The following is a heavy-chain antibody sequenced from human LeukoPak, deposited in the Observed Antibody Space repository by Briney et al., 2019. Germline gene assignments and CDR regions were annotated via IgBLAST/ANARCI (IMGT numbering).Heavy chain of an antibody. D-gene: IGHD3-22*01. CDR2: IIPIFGTA. CDR3: ARGGHYDSSGYYLNYFDY. CDR1: GGTFSSYA. V-gene: IGHV1-69*13. J-gene: IGHJ4*02. Sequence: GASVKVSCKASGGTFSSYAISWVRQAPGQGLEWMGGIIPIFGTANYAQKFQGRVTITADESTSTAYMELSSLRSEDTAVYYCARGGHYDSSGYYLNYFDYWGQGTLVTVSS.